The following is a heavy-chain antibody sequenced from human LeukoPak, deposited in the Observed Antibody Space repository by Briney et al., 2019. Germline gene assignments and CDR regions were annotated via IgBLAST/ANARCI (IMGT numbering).Heavy chain of an antibody. D-gene: IGHD3-3*01. J-gene: IGHJ4*02. CDR1: GFTFDDFA. Sequence: GGSLRLSCAASGFTFDDFAMHRVRQAPGKGLEWVSLISGDGSSTYYADSVKGRFTISRDNSKNSLYLQMNSLRTEDTALCYCAKASKSRFFEWLLGCGYDYWGQGTLVTVSS. CDR3: AKASKSRFFEWLLGCGYDY. CDR2: ISGDGSST. V-gene: IGHV3-43*02.